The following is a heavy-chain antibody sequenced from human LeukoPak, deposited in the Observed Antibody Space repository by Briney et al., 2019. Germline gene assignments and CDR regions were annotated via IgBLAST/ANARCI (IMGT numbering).Heavy chain of an antibody. CDR2: IYTSGST. D-gene: IGHD3-3*01. CDR1: AVFISSSS. Sequence: SETLSLTCIVYAVFISSSSGSWIPQTAGKGLEWIGRIYTSGSTIYNPSLKSRVTMAVDMSKKQFSLKLTSVTAADTAMYYCARDLSGWDGFDSWGQGTVVTVSS. V-gene: IGHV4-4*07. CDR3: ARDLSGWDGFDS. J-gene: IGHJ3*02.